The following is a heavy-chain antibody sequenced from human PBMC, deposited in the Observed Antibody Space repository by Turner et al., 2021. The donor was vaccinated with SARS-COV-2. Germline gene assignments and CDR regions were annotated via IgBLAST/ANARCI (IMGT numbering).Heavy chain of an antibody. Sequence: LQLQESGPGLVKPSETLSLTCTVSGGSVSSSDHYWDWIRQPPGKGLDWIGSIHYIGTTYYNPSLKSRVTISVDTSKNQFSLKLTSVTAADTAVYFCARRGRASRFSFDYWGQGRLVTVSS. CDR2: IHYIGTT. J-gene: IGHJ4*02. CDR1: GGSVSSSDHY. V-gene: IGHV4-39*01. D-gene: IGHD1-26*01. CDR3: ARRGRASRFSFDY.